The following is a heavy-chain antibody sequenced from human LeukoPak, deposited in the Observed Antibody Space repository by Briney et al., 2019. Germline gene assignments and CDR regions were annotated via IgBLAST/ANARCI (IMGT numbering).Heavy chain of an antibody. D-gene: IGHD1-26*01. CDR2: ISQSGNT. J-gene: IGHJ4*02. Sequence: SETLSLTCAVSGYSISSGYYWGWIRQPPGKGLEWIGSISQSGNTYYNPSLKSRVTISVDTSKSRFSLKLSSVTAADTAVYYCASHLYSGSRDYWGQGTLVTISS. V-gene: IGHV4-38-2*01. CDR1: GYSISSGYY. CDR3: ASHLYSGSRDY.